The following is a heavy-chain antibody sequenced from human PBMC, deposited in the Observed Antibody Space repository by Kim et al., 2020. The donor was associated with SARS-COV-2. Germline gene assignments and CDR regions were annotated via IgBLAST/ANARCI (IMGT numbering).Heavy chain of an antibody. CDR3: ARHSRIVVVPAAILA. Sequence: SETLSLTCTVSGGSISSSSYYWGWIRQPPGKGLEWIGSIYYSGSTYYIPSLKSRVTISVDTSKNQFSLKMSSVTAADTAVYYCARHSRIVVVPAAILAWGQGTLVTVSS. CDR1: GGSISSSSYY. J-gene: IGHJ4*02. D-gene: IGHD2-2*01. CDR2: IYYSGST. V-gene: IGHV4-39*01.